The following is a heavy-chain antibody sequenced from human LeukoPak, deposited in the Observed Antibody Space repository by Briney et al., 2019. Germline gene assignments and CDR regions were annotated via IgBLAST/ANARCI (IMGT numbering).Heavy chain of an antibody. CDR3: ATTGRYVQTTTWGASYI. CDR1: GGSISSYY. CDR2: IHYSGST. D-gene: IGHD2/OR15-2a*01. J-gene: IGHJ3*02. Sequence: ADTLSLTCTVYGGSISSYYWSWIRQSPGKGLECIAYIHYSGSTGDHSSLKSRVTISVQTPENQSSLNLRSVRAADTAGYYCATTGRYVQTTTWGASYIWGQGTMVTVSS. V-gene: IGHV4-59*07.